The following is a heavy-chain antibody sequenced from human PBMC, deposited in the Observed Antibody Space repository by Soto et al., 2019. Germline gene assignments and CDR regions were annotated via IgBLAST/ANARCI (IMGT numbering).Heavy chain of an antibody. CDR3: ARHPRDDYNYGGSGIFDY. J-gene: IGHJ4*02. CDR1: GGSISSRTFW. CDR2: MYYSGSS. Sequence: QLQLQESGPGLVKPSETLSLTCSVSGGSISSRTFWWAWIRQPPGKGLEWIGDMYYSGSSYSSPSLKSRVTLSVGTSKNQLSLKLNSVTAADTAVYYCARHPRDDYNYGGSGIFDYWGQGTLVTVSS. V-gene: IGHV4-39*01. D-gene: IGHD4-4*01.